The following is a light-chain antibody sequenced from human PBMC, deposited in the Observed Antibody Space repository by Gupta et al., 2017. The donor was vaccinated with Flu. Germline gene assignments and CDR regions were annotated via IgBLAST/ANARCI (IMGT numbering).Light chain of an antibody. J-gene: IGKJ2*01. CDR1: QSVSSY. V-gene: IGKV3-11*01. CDR3: QKRSNWPNI. CDR2: DAS. Sequence: EIVLTQSPATLSLSPGERATLSCRASQSVSSYLAWYQQKPGQAPRLLIYDASNRATGIPARFSGSGSGTDFTLTISSLEPEDFAVYYCQKRSNWPNIFGQGTKLEIK.